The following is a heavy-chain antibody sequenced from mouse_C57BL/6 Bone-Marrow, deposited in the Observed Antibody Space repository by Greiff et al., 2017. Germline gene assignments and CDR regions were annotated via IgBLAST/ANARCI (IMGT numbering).Heavy chain of an antibody. V-gene: IGHV1-64*01. CDR2: IHPNSGST. J-gene: IGHJ2*01. CDR1: GYTFTSYW. D-gene: IGHD2-4*01. Sequence: QVQLQQPGAELVKPGASVKLSCKASGYTFTSYWMHWVKQRPGQGLEWIGMIHPNSGSTNYNEKFKSKATLTVDKSSSTAYMQLSNLTCEDSAVYDCARDYVGGYFDYWGQGTTLTVSS. CDR3: ARDYVGGYFDY.